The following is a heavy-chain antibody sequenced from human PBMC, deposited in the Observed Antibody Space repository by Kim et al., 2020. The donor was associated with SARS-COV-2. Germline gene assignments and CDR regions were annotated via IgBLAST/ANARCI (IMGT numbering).Heavy chain of an antibody. CDR1: GFTFSSYG. CDR2: ISYDGSNK. V-gene: IGHV3-30*18. Sequence: GGSLRLSCAASGFTFSSYGMHWVRQAPGKGLEWVAVISYDGSNKYYADSVKGRFTISRDNSKNTLYLQMNSLRAEDTAVYYCAKRGGGYSGYDGEVYWGQGTLVTVSS. D-gene: IGHD5-12*01. J-gene: IGHJ4*02. CDR3: AKRGGGYSGYDGEVY.